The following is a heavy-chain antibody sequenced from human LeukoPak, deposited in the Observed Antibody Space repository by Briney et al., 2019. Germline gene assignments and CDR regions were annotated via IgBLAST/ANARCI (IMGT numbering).Heavy chain of an antibody. V-gene: IGHV1-69*04. Sequence: SVKVSCKASGGTFSSYAISWVRQAPGQGLEWMGRIIPILGIANYAQKFQGRVTITAEKSTSTAYMELSSLRSEDTAVYYCAREWENCSGGSCHTEYFDYWGQGTLVTVSS. J-gene: IGHJ4*02. CDR2: IIPILGIA. CDR1: GGTFSSYA. D-gene: IGHD2-15*01. CDR3: AREWENCSGGSCHTEYFDY.